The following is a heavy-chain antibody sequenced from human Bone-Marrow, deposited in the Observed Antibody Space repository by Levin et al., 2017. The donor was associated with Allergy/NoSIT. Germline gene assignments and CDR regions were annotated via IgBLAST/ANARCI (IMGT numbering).Heavy chain of an antibody. D-gene: IGHD3-16*01. CDR3: VNWGSY. CDR2: IKKDGSQK. J-gene: IGHJ4*02. CDR1: GFTISSYW. V-gene: IGHV3-7*02. Sequence: SGGSLRLSCVVSGFTISSYWMSWVRQAPGKGLEWVAKIKKDGSQKYYVDSVKGRFTISRDNAKNSLYLQMNSLRVEETAVYYCVNWGSYWGQGTLVTVSS.